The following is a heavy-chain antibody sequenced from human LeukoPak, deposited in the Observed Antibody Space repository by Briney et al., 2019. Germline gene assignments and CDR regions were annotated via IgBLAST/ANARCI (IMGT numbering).Heavy chain of an antibody. CDR2: ISSSSSYI. D-gene: IGHD2-15*01. CDR3: ARLGSGGYDY. J-gene: IGHJ4*02. Sequence: GGSLRLSCAASGFTFSSYSMNWVRQAPGKGLEWVSSISSSSSYIYYADSVKGRLTISRDNAKNSLYLQMNSLRAEDTAVYYCARLGSGGYDYWGQGTLVTVSS. CDR1: GFTFSSYS. V-gene: IGHV3-21*01.